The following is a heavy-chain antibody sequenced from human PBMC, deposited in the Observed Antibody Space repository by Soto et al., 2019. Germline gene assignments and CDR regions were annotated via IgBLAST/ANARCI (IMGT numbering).Heavy chain of an antibody. D-gene: IGHD1-26*01. CDR2: IIPIFGTA. V-gene: IGHV1-69*13. CDR1: GGTFSSYA. J-gene: IGHJ4*02. CDR3: ARAAVVGATTASYFDY. Sequence: SVKVSCKASGGTFSSYAISWVRQSPLQGLEWMGGIIPIFGTANYAQKFQGRVTITADESTSTAYMELSSLRSEDTAVYYCARAAVVGATTASYFDYWGQGTLVTVSS.